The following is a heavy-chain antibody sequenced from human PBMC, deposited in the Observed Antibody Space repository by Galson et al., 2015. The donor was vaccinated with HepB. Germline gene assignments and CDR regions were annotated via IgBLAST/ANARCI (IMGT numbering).Heavy chain of an antibody. CDR1: GFSLSTYD. CDR2: MDPNSGNT. CDR3: ARFPHSSSWDDSYYYMDV. J-gene: IGHJ6*03. V-gene: IGHV1-8*01. Sequence: SVKVSCKASGFSLSTYDINWVQQATGQGLEWLGWMDPNSGNTGYAQKFQGRITMTRNTSISTAYMELRSLRSEDTAVYYCARFPHSSSWDDSYYYMDVWGKGTPVTVSS. D-gene: IGHD6-13*01.